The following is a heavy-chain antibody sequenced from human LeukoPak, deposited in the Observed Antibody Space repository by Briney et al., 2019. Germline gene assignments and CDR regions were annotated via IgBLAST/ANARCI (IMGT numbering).Heavy chain of an antibody. V-gene: IGHV4-31*03. D-gene: IGHD2-21*02. CDR1: GGSISSGGYY. J-gene: IGHJ4*02. Sequence: SETLSLTCTVSGGSISSGGYYWSWIRQHPGKGLEWIGYIYYSGSTYYNPSLKSRVTISVDTSKNQFSLKLSSVTAADTAVYYCARDPCGGDCYSAFDYWGQGTLVTVSS. CDR2: IYYSGST. CDR3: ARDPCGGDCYSAFDY.